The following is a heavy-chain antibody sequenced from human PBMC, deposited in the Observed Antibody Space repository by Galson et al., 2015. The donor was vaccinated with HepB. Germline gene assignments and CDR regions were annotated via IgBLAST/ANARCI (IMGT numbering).Heavy chain of an antibody. CDR2: IYHSGST. V-gene: IGHV4-38-2*02. J-gene: IGHJ3*02. CDR1: GYSISSGYY. CDR3: ARDPLTIRGVREHAFDI. Sequence: LSLTCTVSGYSISSGYYWGWIRQPPGKVLEWIGSIYHSGSTYYNPSLKSRVTISVDTSKNQFSLKLSSVTAADTAVYYCARDPLTIRGVREHAFDIWGQGTMVTVSS. D-gene: IGHD3-10*01.